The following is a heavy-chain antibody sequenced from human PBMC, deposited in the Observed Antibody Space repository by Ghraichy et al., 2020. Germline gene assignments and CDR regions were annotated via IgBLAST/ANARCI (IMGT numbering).Heavy chain of an antibody. CDR3: AKEPHYDFWSGPPAFDP. D-gene: IGHD3-3*01. CDR2: ISGSGGST. J-gene: IGHJ5*02. V-gene: IGHV3-23*01. CDR1: GFTFSSYA. Sequence: SCAASGFTFSSYAMSWVRQAPGKGLEWVSAISGSGGSTYYADSVKGRFTISRDNSKNTLYLQMNSLRAEDTAVYYCAKEPHYDFWSGPPAFDPWGQGTLVTVSS.